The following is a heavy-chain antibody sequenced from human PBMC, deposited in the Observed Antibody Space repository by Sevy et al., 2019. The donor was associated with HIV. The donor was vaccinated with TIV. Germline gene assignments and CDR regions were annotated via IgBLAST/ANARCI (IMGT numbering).Heavy chain of an antibody. CDR3: AREGCCSSNNCLLYFDC. J-gene: IGHJ4*02. D-gene: IGHD2-2*01. Sequence: GGSLRLSCAASGFTFSSYYMNWVRQAPGKGLEWVSSIRSRSSDIYYADSVKGPFTISRDNAKYSLYLQMNIRRADDRAVYFFAREGCCSSNNCLLYFDCWGQGTLVTVSS. CDR2: IRSRSSDI. CDR1: GFTFSSYY. V-gene: IGHV3-21*01.